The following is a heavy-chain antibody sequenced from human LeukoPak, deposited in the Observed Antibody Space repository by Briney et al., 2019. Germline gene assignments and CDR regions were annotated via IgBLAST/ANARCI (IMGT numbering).Heavy chain of an antibody. CDR2: ISTAGDT. CDR1: GFPFSSYD. Sequence: PGGSLRLSCAASGFPFSSYDMHWVRQATGKGLEWVSAISTAGDTYYPGSVKGRFTISRENAKNSLYLQMNSLRAEDTAVYYCARVVKDAFDIWGQGTMVTVSS. J-gene: IGHJ3*02. CDR3: ARVVKDAFDI. D-gene: IGHD3-22*01. V-gene: IGHV3-13*01.